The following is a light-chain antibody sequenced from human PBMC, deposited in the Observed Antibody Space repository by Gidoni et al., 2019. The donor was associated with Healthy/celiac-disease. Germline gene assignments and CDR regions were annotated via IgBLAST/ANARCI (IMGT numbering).Light chain of an antibody. Sequence: DIQITQSPSLQSASVGDRVTITRQASQDISNYLNWYQQKPGKAPKLLIYDASNLETGVPSRFSGSGSGTDFTFTISSLQPEDIAAYYCQQYDSPPFTFGPGTKVDIK. CDR2: DAS. V-gene: IGKV1-33*01. CDR1: QDISNY. CDR3: QQYDSPPFT. J-gene: IGKJ3*01.